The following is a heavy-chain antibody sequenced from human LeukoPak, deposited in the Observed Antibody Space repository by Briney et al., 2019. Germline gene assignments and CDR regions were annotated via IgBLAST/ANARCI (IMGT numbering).Heavy chain of an antibody. D-gene: IGHD3-22*01. J-gene: IGHJ6*02. V-gene: IGHV3-48*02. CDR1: GFSFSYYS. CDR2: ISSSTSII. Sequence: GGSLRLSCAASGFSFSYYSMNWVRQAPGKGLEWVSYISSSTSIIYYADSVKGRFTISRDNAKNSLFLQMNSLRDEDTAVYYCARDSLYDSSGYYPYWGQGTLVGVSSDVWGQGTTVTVSS. CDR3: ARDSLYDSSGYYPYWGQGTLVGVSSDV.